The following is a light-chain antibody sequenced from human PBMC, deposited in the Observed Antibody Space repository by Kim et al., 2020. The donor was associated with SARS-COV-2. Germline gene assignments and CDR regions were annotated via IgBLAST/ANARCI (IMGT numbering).Light chain of an antibody. V-gene: IGKV3-15*01. CDR1: QAVNYN. CDR3: QQYDVWPPIT. Sequence: SPGERATLACRASQAVNYNLAWYQQKPGQAPRLLIYGASTRATGIPARFSGSGSGTEFTLTISSLQSEDSAVYYCQQYDVWPPITFGQGTRLEIK. J-gene: IGKJ5*01. CDR2: GAS.